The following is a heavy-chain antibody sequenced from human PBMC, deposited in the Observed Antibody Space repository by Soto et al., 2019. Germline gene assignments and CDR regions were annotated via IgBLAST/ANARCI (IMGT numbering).Heavy chain of an antibody. J-gene: IGHJ5*02. CDR2: IKSNPDGGTA. CDR3: ARDSMGQLLSAYQGTSGWFDP. Sequence: EVQLVESGGGLVKPGGSLRLSCAASGFTFNNAWMSWVRQAPGKGLEWVGRIKSNPDGGTADYAAPVNGRFTISRDNAKNSLYLQMNSLRAEDTAVYYCARDSMGQLLSAYQGTSGWFDPWGQGTLVTVSS. D-gene: IGHD2-2*01. CDR1: GFTFNNAW. V-gene: IGHV3-15*01.